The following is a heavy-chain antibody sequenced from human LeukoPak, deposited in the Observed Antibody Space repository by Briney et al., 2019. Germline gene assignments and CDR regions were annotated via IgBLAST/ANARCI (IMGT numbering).Heavy chain of an antibody. CDR3: ARHPYSGSYHFDY. Sequence: ASVKVSCKASGYIFTGYYMHRVRQAPGQGLEWMGWINPNSGGTNSAQKFQGRITMTRDTSISTAYMELSRLTSDDTAVYYCARHPYSGSYHFDYWGQGTLVTVSS. J-gene: IGHJ4*02. D-gene: IGHD1-26*01. CDR1: GYIFTGYY. V-gene: IGHV1-2*02. CDR2: INPNSGGT.